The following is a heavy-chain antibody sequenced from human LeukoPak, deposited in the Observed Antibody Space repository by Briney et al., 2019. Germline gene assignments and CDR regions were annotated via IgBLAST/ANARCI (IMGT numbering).Heavy chain of an antibody. J-gene: IGHJ4*02. CDR1: GASTNSYY. CDR2: IYTSETT. Sequence: SETLSLTCTVSGASTNSYYWSWIRQPPGKGLEWIGYIYTSETTKYNPSLRSRVSISIDTSKNQFSLRLSSMTAADTAVYYCARHRSPSSLSYFDIWGQGTLVVVSS. CDR3: ARHRSPSSLSYFDI. D-gene: IGHD6-19*01. V-gene: IGHV4-4*09.